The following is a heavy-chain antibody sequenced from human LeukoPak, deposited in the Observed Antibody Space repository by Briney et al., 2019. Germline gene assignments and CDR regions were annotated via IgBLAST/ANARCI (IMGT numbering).Heavy chain of an antibody. V-gene: IGHV4-61*02. J-gene: IGHJ6*03. CDR3: ARGKTSMVRGLTTSYSYMDV. CDR1: GGAISSDNYY. D-gene: IGHD3-10*01. Sequence: SETLSLTCTVSGGAISSDNYYWNWIRRPAGKGLEWIGRIYTSGSTNYNPSLKSRVTMSLDTSKKQFSLKVTSVTAADTAVYYCARGKTSMVRGLTTSYSYMDVWGKGTTVTISS. CDR2: IYTSGST.